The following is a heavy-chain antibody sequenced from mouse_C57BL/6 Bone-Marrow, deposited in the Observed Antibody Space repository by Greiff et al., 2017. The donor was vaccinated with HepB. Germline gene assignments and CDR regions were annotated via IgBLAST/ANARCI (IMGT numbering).Heavy chain of an antibody. CDR1: GYTFTSYW. V-gene: IGHV1-59*01. D-gene: IGHD1-1*02. Sequence: VQLQQPGAELVRPGTSVKLSCKASGYTFTSYWMHWVKQRPGQGLEWIGVIDPSDSYTNYNQKFKGKATLTVDTSSSTAYMQLSSLTSEDSAVYYCARIWPHWGQGTTLTVSS. CDR2: IDPSDSYT. CDR3: ARIWPH. J-gene: IGHJ2*01.